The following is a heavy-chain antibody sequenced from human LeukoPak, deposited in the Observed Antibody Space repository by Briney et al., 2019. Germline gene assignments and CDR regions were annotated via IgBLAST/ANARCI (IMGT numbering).Heavy chain of an antibody. Sequence: SETLSLTCTVSGGSISSSGYYWGWIRQSPGKGLEWIGSIFYSGSTYYNPPLKSRVTIYIDTSKNQFSLKLSSVTAADTAVYYCARHDQQSDYWGQGTLVTVSS. D-gene: IGHD6-13*01. CDR3: ARHDQQSDY. CDR1: GGSISSSGYY. J-gene: IGHJ4*02. V-gene: IGHV4-39*01. CDR2: IFYSGST.